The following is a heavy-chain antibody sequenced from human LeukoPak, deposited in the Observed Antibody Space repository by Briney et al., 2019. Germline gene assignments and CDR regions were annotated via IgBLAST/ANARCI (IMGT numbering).Heavy chain of an antibody. CDR3: ATNIVVVPAAIGAMDV. V-gene: IGHV1-24*01. D-gene: IGHD2-2*02. CDR2: FDPEDGET. Sequence: ASAKVSCKVSGYTLTELSMHWVRQAPGKGLEWMGGFDPEDGETIYAQKFQGRVTMTEDTSTDTAYMELSSLRSEDTAVYYCATNIVVVPAAIGAMDVWGKGTTVTVSS. CDR1: GYTLTELS. J-gene: IGHJ6*03.